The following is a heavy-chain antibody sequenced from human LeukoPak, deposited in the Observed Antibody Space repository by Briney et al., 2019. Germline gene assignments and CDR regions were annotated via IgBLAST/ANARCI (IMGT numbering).Heavy chain of an antibody. CDR1: GFTFSSYW. J-gene: IGHJ6*03. D-gene: IGHD1-26*01. CDR2: IKQDGSEK. CDR3: ARELIVGATWHYYYYMDV. Sequence: GVSLRLSLAASGFTFSSYWMSWVRQAPGKGLEWVANIKQDGSEKYYVDSVKGRFTISRDNAKNSLYLQMNSLRAEDTAVYYCARELIVGATWHYYYYMDVWGKGTTVTVSS. V-gene: IGHV3-7*01.